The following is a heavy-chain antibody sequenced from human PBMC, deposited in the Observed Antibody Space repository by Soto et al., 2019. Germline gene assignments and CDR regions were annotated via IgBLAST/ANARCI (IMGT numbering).Heavy chain of an antibody. J-gene: IGHJ3*02. CDR2: INPNSGGT. Sequence: GASVKVSCKASGYTFTGYYMHWVRQAPGQGLEWMGWINPNSGGTNYAQKFQGRVTMTRDTSISTAYMELSRLRSDDTAVYYCVRPWAGNDAFDIWGQGTMVTVS. D-gene: IGHD6-19*01. V-gene: IGHV1-2*02. CDR1: GYTFTGYY. CDR3: VRPWAGNDAFDI.